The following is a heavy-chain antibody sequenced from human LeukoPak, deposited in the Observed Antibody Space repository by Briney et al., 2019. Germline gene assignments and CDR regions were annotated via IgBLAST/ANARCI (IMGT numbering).Heavy chain of an antibody. Sequence: ASVKVSCKASGYTFTSXYMHWVRQAPGXXXXXXGIXNPSGGSTSYAQKFQGRVTMTRDTSTSTVYMELSSLRSEDTAVYYCARFGHPVKSWFVAGTDDYWGQGTLVTVSS. CDR1: GYTFTSXY. V-gene: IGHV1-46*01. CDR3: ARFGHPVKSWFVAGTDDY. CDR2: XNPSGGST. J-gene: IGHJ4*02. D-gene: IGHD6-19*01.